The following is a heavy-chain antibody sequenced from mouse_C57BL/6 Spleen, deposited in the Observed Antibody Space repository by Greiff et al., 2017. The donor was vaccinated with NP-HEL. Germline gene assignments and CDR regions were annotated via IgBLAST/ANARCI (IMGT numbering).Heavy chain of an antibody. J-gene: IGHJ4*01. CDR2: IYPGSGST. Sequence: QVQLQQSGAELVKPGASVKMSCKASGYTFTSYWITWVKQRPGQGLEWIGDIYPGSGSTNYNEKFKSKATLTVDTSSSTAYMQLSSLTSEDSAVYYCARGGTAQAGMDYWGQGTSVTVSS. V-gene: IGHV1-55*01. CDR1: GYTFTSYW. D-gene: IGHD3-2*02. CDR3: ARGGTAQAGMDY.